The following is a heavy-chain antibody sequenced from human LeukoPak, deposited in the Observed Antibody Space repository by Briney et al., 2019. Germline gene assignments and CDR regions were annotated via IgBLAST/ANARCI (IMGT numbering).Heavy chain of an antibody. Sequence: GGSLRLSCAASGFTFSSYAMSWVRQAPGKGLEWVSAISGSGGSTYYADSVKGRFTISRDNSKNTLYLQMNSLRAEDTAVYYCAKPHRDGYIAGYFDYWGQGTLVTVSS. J-gene: IGHJ4*02. CDR1: GFTFSSYA. CDR2: ISGSGGST. V-gene: IGHV3-23*01. D-gene: IGHD5-24*01. CDR3: AKPHRDGYIAGYFDY.